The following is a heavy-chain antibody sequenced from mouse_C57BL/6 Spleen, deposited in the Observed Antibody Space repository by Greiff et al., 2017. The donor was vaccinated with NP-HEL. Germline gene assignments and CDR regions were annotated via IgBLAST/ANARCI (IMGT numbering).Heavy chain of an antibody. Sequence: EVQLQQSGAELVRPGASVKLSCTASGFNIKDDYMHWVKQRPEQGLEWIGWIDPENGDTEYASKFQGKATITADTSSNTAYLQLSSLTSEDTAVYYCTSYDGSYYAMDYWGQGTSVTVSS. V-gene: IGHV14-4*01. CDR2: IDPENGDT. CDR1: GFNIKDDY. CDR3: TSYDGSYYAMDY. D-gene: IGHD2-3*01. J-gene: IGHJ4*01.